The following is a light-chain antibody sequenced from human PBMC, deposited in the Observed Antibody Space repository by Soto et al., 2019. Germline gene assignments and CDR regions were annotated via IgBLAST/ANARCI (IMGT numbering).Light chain of an antibody. V-gene: IGKV1-5*01. CDR3: QHYNSYSEA. CDR2: DAS. J-gene: IGKJ1*01. Sequence: DIQMTQSPSTLSGSVGDRVTITCRASQSISSWLAWYQQKPGKAPKLLIYDASSLESGVPSRFSGSGSGTEFTLTISSLRPDDFATYYCQHYNSYSEAFGQGTKVDIK. CDR1: QSISSW.